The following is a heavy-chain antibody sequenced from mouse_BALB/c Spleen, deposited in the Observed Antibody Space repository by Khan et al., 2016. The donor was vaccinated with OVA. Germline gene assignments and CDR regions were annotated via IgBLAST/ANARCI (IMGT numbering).Heavy chain of an antibody. V-gene: IGHV1-7*01. Sequence: QVQLKQSGAELAKPGASVKMSCKASGYTFTTYWMHWVKQRPGQGLEWIGYINPTSGYTYYNEKFKDRATLSADKSSSTAYMQLSSLTSEDSAVYYCTRDRIDYWGQGTTLTVSS. CDR2: INPTSGYT. CDR1: GYTFTTYW. J-gene: IGHJ2*01. CDR3: TRDRIDY.